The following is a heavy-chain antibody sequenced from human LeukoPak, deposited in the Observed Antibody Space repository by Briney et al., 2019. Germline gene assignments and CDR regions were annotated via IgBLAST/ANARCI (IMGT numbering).Heavy chain of an antibody. CDR3: ATAQLGY. J-gene: IGHJ4*02. CDR2: IYSTEST. D-gene: IGHD5-24*01. Sequence: PSETLSLTCTVSGGSISANYWIWMRQPAGKGLEYIGRIYSTESTNYNPSLKSRVTLSADTSKNQFSLKLSSVTAADTAVYYCATAQLGYWGQGTLVTVSS. V-gene: IGHV4-4*07. CDR1: GGSISANY.